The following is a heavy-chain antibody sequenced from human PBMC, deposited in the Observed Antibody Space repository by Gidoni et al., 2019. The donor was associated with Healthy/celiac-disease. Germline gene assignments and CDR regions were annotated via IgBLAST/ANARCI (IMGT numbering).Heavy chain of an antibody. J-gene: IGHJ4*02. Sequence: QVQLVESGGGVVQPGRSLRLSCAASGFTFSSYGMQWFRQAPGKGLEWGAGISYDGSNKYYADAVKGRFTISRDKSKNTLYLQMNSLRAEDTAVYYCAKEEVVSFDYWGQGTLVTVSS. CDR2: ISYDGSNK. D-gene: IGHD2-15*01. CDR3: AKEEVVSFDY. CDR1: GFTFSSYG. V-gene: IGHV3-30*18.